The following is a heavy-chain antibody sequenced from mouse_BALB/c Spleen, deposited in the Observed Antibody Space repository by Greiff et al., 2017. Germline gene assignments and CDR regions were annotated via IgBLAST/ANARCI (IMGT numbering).Heavy chain of an antibody. V-gene: IGHV1-7*01. J-gene: IGHJ2*01. D-gene: IGHD1-1*01. Sequence: VQLQQSGAELAKPGASVKMSCKASGYTFTSYWMHWVKQRPGQGLEWIGYINPSTGYTEYNQKFKDKATLTADKSSSTAYMQLSSLTSEDSAVYYCARSTTVVATRYFDYWGQGTTRTVSS. CDR3: ARSTTVVATRYFDY. CDR2: INPSTGYT. CDR1: GYTFTSYW.